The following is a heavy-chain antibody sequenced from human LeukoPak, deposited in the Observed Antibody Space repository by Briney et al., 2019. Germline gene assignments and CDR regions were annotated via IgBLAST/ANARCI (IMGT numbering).Heavy chain of an antibody. D-gene: IGHD6-13*01. Sequence: PSETLSLTCAVYGGSFSGYYWSWIRQPPGKGLEWIGEINHSGSTNYNPSLKSRVTISVDTSKNQFSLKLSSVTAADTAVYYCARGYSSSWYDDPKTPDSPYNWFDPWGQGTLVTVSS. CDR3: ARGYSSSWYDDPKTPDSPYNWFDP. CDR2: INHSGST. J-gene: IGHJ5*02. V-gene: IGHV4-34*01. CDR1: GGSFSGYY.